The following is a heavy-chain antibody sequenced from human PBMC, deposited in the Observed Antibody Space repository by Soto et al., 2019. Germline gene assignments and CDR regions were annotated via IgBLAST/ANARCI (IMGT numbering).Heavy chain of an antibody. J-gene: IGHJ4*02. V-gene: IGHV4-30-4*01. D-gene: IGHD1-26*01. CDR1: GGSISSGDYY. Sequence: QVQLQESGPGLVKPSQTLSLTCTVSGGSISSGDYYWSWIRQPPGKGLEWIAYIHNSVSTHYNPSLKSLVTISVDTSKNQFSLKLSSVTAADTAVYYCARSRYSGSYFFDYWGQGILVTVSS. CDR2: IHNSVST. CDR3: ARSRYSGSYFFDY.